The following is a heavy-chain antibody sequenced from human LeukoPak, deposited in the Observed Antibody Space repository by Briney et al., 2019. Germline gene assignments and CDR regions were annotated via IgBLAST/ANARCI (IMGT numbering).Heavy chain of an antibody. CDR2: IDPADSDT. Sequence: GESLKISCKASGNTLTTFWIGWVRQMSGKGLEGMGIIDPADSDTRYSPPFQGQVTISADKSITTAYLQWSSLKASDTAIYYCARVRGELLSQYYFDYWGQGTLVTVSS. CDR1: GNTLTTFW. D-gene: IGHD3-10*01. CDR3: ARVRGELLSQYYFDY. V-gene: IGHV5-51*01. J-gene: IGHJ4*02.